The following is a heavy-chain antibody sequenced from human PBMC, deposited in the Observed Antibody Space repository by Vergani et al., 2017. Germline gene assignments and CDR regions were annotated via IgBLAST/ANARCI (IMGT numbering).Heavy chain of an antibody. V-gene: IGHV3-30*01. D-gene: IGHD2-15*01. CDR2: ISYDGSNK. Sequence: QVQLVESGGGLVKPGGSLRLSCAASGFTFSSYAMHWVRQAPGKGLEWVAVISYDGSNKYYADSVKGRFTISRDNSKNTLYLQMNSLRAEDTAVYYCARERGSSYDYWGQGTLVTVSS. CDR1: GFTFSSYA. J-gene: IGHJ4*02. CDR3: ARERGSSYDY.